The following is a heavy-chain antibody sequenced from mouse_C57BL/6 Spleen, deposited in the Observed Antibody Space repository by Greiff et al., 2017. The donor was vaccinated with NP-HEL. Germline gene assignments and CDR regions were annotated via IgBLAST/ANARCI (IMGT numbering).Heavy chain of an antibody. V-gene: IGHV1-15*01. J-gene: IGHJ2*01. CDR3: TRKGLGNYVFFDY. CDR1: GYTFTDYE. D-gene: IGHD2-1*01. Sequence: QLQQSGAELVRPGASVTLSCKASGYTFTDYEMHWVKQTPVHGLEWIGAIDPETGGTAYNQKFKGKAILTADKSSSTAYMELRSLTSEDSAVYYCTRKGLGNYVFFDYWGQGTTLTVSS. CDR2: IDPETGGT.